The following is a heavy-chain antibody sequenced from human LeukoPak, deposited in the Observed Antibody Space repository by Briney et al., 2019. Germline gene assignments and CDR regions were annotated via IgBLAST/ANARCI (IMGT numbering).Heavy chain of an antibody. CDR1: GFTFSSYG. V-gene: IGHV3-30*18. J-gene: IGHJ4*02. CDR2: ISYDGSNK. Sequence: GRSLRLSCAASGFTFSSYGMHWVRQAPGKGLEWVAVISYDGSNKYYADSVKGRFTISRDNSKNTLYLQMNSLRAEDTAVYYCAKSGYNRFDYWGQGTLVTVSS. CDR3: AKSGYNRFDY. D-gene: IGHD5-24*01.